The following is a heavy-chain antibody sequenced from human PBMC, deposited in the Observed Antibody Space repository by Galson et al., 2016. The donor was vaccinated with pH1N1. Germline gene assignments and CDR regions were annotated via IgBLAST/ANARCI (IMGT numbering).Heavy chain of an antibody. CDR2: ISGSGGRK. D-gene: IGHD4-17*01. Sequence: SLRLSCAASGSNSDYNMNWVRLAPGTGLEWVSSISGSGGRKHYADSVQGRFIISRDNSKNTLYLQMNSLRAGDTALYFCANGGYGDYGLDVFDIWGQGTMVIVSS. CDR3: ANGGYGDYGLDVFDI. J-gene: IGHJ3*02. V-gene: IGHV3-23*01. CDR1: GSNSDYN.